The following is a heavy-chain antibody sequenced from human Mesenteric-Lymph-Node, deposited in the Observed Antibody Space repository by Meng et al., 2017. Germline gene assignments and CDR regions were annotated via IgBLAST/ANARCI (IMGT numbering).Heavy chain of an antibody. CDR1: GGSIRSGDYY. V-gene: IGHV4-30-4*01. J-gene: IGHJ4*02. CDR3: ARGPTTYLDY. Sequence: VQVRGPEHGLWKPSQTLSLACNVSGGSIRSGDYYGSWIRQPPGKGLEWVGYIYYSGSTYDNPSLKSRVTISVGTSKNQFSLKLSSVTAADTAVYYCARGPTTYLDYWGQGTLVTVSS. CDR2: IYYSGST. D-gene: IGHD4-17*01.